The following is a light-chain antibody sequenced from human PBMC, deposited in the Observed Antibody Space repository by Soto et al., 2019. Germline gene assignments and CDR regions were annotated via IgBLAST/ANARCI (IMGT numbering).Light chain of an antibody. CDR1: SSNIGENT. J-gene: IGLJ2*01. V-gene: IGLV1-44*01. CDR2: SND. CDR3: AAWDDSLNGAV. Sequence: QSVLPQPPSAYETPGRRVSISCSGGSSNIGENTVNWYQQVPGTAPKLLIYSNDQRPSGVPDRFSGSRSGTSASLAISGLRSEDEAEYYCAAWDDSLNGAVFGGGTKVTVL.